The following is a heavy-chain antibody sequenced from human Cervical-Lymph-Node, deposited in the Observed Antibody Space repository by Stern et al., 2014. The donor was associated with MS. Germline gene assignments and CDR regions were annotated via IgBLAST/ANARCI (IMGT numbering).Heavy chain of an antibody. Sequence: EVQLVQSGAELIRPGESLKISCKGSGFKFSIYWIAWVRQMPGKGLEWMGIIYPGASETRYSPSFQGQVTMSADKSTSTAHQQVSSLNASDTAMYFCARQTTAWASDVWGQGTLVTVSS. CDR3: ARQTTAWASDV. V-gene: IGHV5-51*01. J-gene: IGHJ4*02. CDR2: IYPGASET. CDR1: GFKFSIYW. D-gene: IGHD1-14*01.